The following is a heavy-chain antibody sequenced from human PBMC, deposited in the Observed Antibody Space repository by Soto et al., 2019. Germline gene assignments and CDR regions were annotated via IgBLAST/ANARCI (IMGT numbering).Heavy chain of an antibody. CDR3: ARKVLLCDF. Sequence: GASVEVSCKTSGYNFTDFSITWVRQAPGQGLEWMGWVSPYYGNTKYTEKFQDRVTMTADTSTNTVYLELRTLTSDDTAIYYCARKVLLCDFWGQGTLVTVSS. J-gene: IGHJ4*02. V-gene: IGHV1-18*01. CDR2: VSPYYGNT. D-gene: IGHD3-10*01. CDR1: GYNFTDFS.